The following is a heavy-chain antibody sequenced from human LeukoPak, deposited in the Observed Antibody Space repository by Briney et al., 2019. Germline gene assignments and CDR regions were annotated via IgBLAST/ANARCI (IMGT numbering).Heavy chain of an antibody. CDR3: ANEIRPNDY. J-gene: IGHJ4*02. CDR2: IKEDGSEI. D-gene: IGHD4-17*01. Sequence: GGSLRLSCAAFGFTFSNYWMGWVRQAPGKGLEWVASIKEDGSEIFYVDSVKGRLTISRDNAKNSLYLQMNSLKAEDTAVYYCANEIRPNDYWGQGTLVTVSS. CDR1: GFTFSNYW. V-gene: IGHV3-7*03.